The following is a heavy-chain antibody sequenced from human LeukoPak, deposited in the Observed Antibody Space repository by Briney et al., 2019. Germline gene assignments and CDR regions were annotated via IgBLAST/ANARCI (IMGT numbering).Heavy chain of an antibody. CDR2: ISAYNGNT. Sequence: ASVKVSCKASGYTFTSYGMSWVRQAPGQGLEWMGWISAYNGNTNYAQKLQGRVTMTTDTSTSTAYMELRSLRSDDTAVYYCAREAAYCGGDCFSDWGQGTLVTVSS. CDR3: AREAAYCGGDCFSD. J-gene: IGHJ4*02. D-gene: IGHD2-21*02. V-gene: IGHV1-18*01. CDR1: GYTFTSYG.